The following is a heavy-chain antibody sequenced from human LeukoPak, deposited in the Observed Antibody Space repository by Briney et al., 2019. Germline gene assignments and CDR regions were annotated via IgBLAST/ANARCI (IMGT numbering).Heavy chain of an antibody. Sequence: GASVKVSCKASGYTFTSYGISWVRQAPGQGLEWMGWISAYNGNTNYAQKLQGRVTMTTDTSTSTVYMELRSLRSDDTAVYYCARAEYNWNSFSYFDYWGQGTLVTVSS. D-gene: IGHD1-7*01. V-gene: IGHV1-18*01. CDR2: ISAYNGNT. CDR3: ARAEYNWNSFSYFDY. J-gene: IGHJ4*02. CDR1: GYTFTSYG.